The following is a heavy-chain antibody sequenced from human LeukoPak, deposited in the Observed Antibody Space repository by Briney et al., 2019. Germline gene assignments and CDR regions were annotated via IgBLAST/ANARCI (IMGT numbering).Heavy chain of an antibody. CDR1: GGSISSGGYS. CDR3: ARAYSGPAWLRYFDY. CDR2: IYHSGST. D-gene: IGHD5-12*01. Sequence: PSETLSLTCAVSGGSISSGGYSWSWIRQPPGKGLEWIGYIYHSGSTYYNPSLKSRVTISVDRSKNQFSLKLSSVTAADTAVYYCARAYSGPAWLRYFDYWGQGTLVTVSS. V-gene: IGHV4-30-2*01. J-gene: IGHJ4*02.